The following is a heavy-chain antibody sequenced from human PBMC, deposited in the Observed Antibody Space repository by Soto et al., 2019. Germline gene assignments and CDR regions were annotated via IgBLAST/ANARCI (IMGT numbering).Heavy chain of an antibody. CDR3: AKAAVAGPAPPVYYFDY. Sequence: LRLCCAASGFTFSSYGMHWVRQAPGKGLEWVSAISGSGGSTYYADSVKGRFTISRDNSKNTLYLQMNSLRAEDTAVYYCAKAAVAGPAPPVYYFDYWGQGTLVTVSS. CDR1: GFTFSSYG. J-gene: IGHJ4*02. D-gene: IGHD6-19*01. CDR2: ISGSGGST. V-gene: IGHV3-23*01.